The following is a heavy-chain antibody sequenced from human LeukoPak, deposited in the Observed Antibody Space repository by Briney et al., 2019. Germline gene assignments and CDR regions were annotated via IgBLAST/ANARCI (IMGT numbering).Heavy chain of an antibody. CDR3: ARDSRFLEWLFDY. D-gene: IGHD3-3*01. CDR2: INPNSGGT. CDR1: GYTFTGYY. Sequence: ASVKVSCKASGYTFTGYYMHWVRQAPGQGLEWMGWINPNSGGTSYAQKFQGRVTMTRDTSISTAYMELSRLRSDDTAVYYCARDSRFLEWLFDYWGQGTLVTVSS. V-gene: IGHV1-2*02. J-gene: IGHJ4*02.